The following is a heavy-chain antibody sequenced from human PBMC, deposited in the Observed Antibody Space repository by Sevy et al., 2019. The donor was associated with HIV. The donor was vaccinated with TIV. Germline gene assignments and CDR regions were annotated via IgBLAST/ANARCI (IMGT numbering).Heavy chain of an antibody. CDR3: ARLGRYYGSGRLDY. Sequence: SETLSLTCTVSGGSISSSSYYWGWIRQPPGKGLEWIGSIYYSGSTYYNPSLKSRVTISVDTSKNQFSLKLSSVTAADTAVYYCARLGRYYGSGRLDYWGQGTLATVSS. J-gene: IGHJ4*02. V-gene: IGHV4-39*01. CDR2: IYYSGST. D-gene: IGHD3-10*01. CDR1: GGSISSSSYY.